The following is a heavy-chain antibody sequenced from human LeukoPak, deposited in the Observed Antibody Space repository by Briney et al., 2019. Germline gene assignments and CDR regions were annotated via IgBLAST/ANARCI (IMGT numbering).Heavy chain of an antibody. CDR2: IIPILGIA. Sequence: SVKVSCKASGGTFSSYAISWVRQAPGQGLEWMGRIIPILGIANYAQKFQGRVTMTTDTSTSTAYMELRSLRSDDTAVYYCARVFISGDQPLLYHAGYWGQGTLVTVSS. V-gene: IGHV1-69*04. J-gene: IGHJ4*02. D-gene: IGHD2-2*02. CDR1: GGTFSSYA. CDR3: ARVFISGDQPLLYHAGY.